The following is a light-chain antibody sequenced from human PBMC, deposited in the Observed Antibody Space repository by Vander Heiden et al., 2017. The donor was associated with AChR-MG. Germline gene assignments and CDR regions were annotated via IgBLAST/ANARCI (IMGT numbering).Light chain of an antibody. CDR3: TSYTSVKSPSVV. Sequence: QSAPTQPASVSGSPRQSVTIACTGATSDIDHYRYVSWYQQHPRKAPKLIIYDVTKRPSGVSDLFSGSKSGNTASLTISGVQSEDEAIYYCTSYTSVKSPSVVFGRGTKLTVV. V-gene: IGLV2-14*03. CDR2: DVT. CDR1: TSDIDHYRY. J-gene: IGLJ2*01.